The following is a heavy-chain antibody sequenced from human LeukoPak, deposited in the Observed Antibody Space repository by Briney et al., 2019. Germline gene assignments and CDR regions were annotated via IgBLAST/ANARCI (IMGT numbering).Heavy chain of an antibody. J-gene: IGHJ6*02. CDR2: ISGSGGST. D-gene: IGHD5/OR15-5a*01. V-gene: IGHV3-23*01. Sequence: GGSLRLSCAASGFTFSSYAMSWVRQAPGKGLEWVPVISGSGGSTYYADSVKGRFTISRDNSKNTLYLQMNSLRAEDTAVYYCAKIPSSTIFNYYGMDVWGLGTTVTVSS. CDR1: GFTFSSYA. CDR3: AKIPSSTIFNYYGMDV.